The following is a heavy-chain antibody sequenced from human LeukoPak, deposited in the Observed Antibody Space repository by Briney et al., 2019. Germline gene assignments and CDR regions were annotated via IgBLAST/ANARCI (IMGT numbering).Heavy chain of an antibody. V-gene: IGHV3-30*02. CDR2: VRYDGNDK. D-gene: IGHD3-22*01. CDR3: ATYSSLNAREFQY. Sequence: GGSLRLSCVASGFTFSNYGMHWVRQAPGKGLEWVAFVRYDGNDKNYADSVEGRFTISRDDSKNTLFLQMNSLRPADTAIYYCATYSSLNAREFQYWGQGTLVTVSS. CDR1: GFTFSNYG. J-gene: IGHJ1*01.